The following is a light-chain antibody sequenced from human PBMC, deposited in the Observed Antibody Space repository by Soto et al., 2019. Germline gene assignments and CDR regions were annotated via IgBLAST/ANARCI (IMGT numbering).Light chain of an antibody. CDR3: QQYNSYSRFWT. CDR2: RAS. J-gene: IGKJ1*01. V-gene: IGKV1-5*03. Sequence: DIQMTQSPSTLSASVGDRVTITCRASQSITTWLAWYQHKPGKAPKLLIYRASNLQSGVPLRFXXSASGTEFTLTISGLQPDDFATYFCQQYNSYSRFWTFGQGTKVEIK. CDR1: QSITTW.